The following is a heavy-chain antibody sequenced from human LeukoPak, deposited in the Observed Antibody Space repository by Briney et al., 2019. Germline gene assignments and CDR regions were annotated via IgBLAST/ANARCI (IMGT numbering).Heavy chain of an antibody. CDR2: INHSGST. Sequence: SETLSLTCTVSGGSISSYYWSWIRQPPGKGLEWIGEINHSGSTNYNPSLKSRVTISVDTSKNQFSLKLSSVTAADTAVYYCARGKQWLESFDYWGQGTLVTVSS. CDR3: ARGKQWLESFDY. D-gene: IGHD6-19*01. J-gene: IGHJ4*02. CDR1: GGSISSYY. V-gene: IGHV4-34*01.